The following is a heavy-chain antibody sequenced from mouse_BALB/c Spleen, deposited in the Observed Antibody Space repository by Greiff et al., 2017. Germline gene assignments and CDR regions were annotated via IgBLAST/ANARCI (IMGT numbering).Heavy chain of an antibody. V-gene: IGHV5-6*01. CDR2: ISSGGSYT. CDR3: ARHGSSYFDY. D-gene: IGHD1-1*01. CDR1: GFTVSSYG. J-gene: IGHJ2*01. Sequence: EVQRVESGGGLVKPGGSLKLSCAASGFTVSSYGMSWVRQTPDKRLEWVATISSGGSYTYYPDSVKGRFTISRDNAKNTLYLQMSSLKSEDTAMYYCARHGSSYFDYWGQGTTLTVSS.